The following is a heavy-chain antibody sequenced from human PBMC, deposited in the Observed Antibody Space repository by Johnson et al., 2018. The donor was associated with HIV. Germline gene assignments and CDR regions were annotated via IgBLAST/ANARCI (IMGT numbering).Heavy chain of an antibody. Sequence: QVQLVESGGGVVQPGGSLRLSCAASGFTFSDYYMSWIRQAPGKGLEWVSYISSSGSTIYYADSVKGRFTISRDNAKNSLYLQMNSLRTEDSGVYYCAKAYCPGCDAFDFWGQGTMVTVSS. CDR2: ISSSGSTI. J-gene: IGHJ3*01. CDR3: AKAYCPGCDAFDF. CDR1: GFTFSDYY. V-gene: IGHV3-11*01. D-gene: IGHD2-21*01.